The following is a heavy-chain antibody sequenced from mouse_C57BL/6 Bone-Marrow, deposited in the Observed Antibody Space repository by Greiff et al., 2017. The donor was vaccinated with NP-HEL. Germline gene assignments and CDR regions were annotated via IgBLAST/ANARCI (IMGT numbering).Heavy chain of an antibody. CDR1: GYTFTSYW. CDR3: ARPDYFGSSYDWYLGV. D-gene: IGHD1-1*01. CDR2: IDPSDSET. J-gene: IGHJ1*03. Sequence: QVQLQQPGAELVRPGSSVKLSCKASGYTFTSYWMHWVKQRPRQGLEWIGIIDPSDSETHYNQKFKDKATLTVDKSSSTAYMQLSSLTSEDSAVYYCARPDYFGSSYDWYLGVWGTGTTVTVSS. V-gene: IGHV1-52*01.